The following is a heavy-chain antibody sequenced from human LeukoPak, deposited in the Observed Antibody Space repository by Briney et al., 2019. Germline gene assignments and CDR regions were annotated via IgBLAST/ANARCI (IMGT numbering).Heavy chain of an antibody. V-gene: IGHV3-23*01. CDR1: GFTFSSYA. D-gene: IGHD6-19*01. CDR3: AKWKTDSSGWFDY. CDR2: ISGSGGST. J-gene: IGHJ4*02. Sequence: GGSLRLSCAASGFTFSSYAMSWVRQAPGKGLEWVSVISGSGGSTYYADSVKGRFTISRDNSKNTLYLQMNSLRAEDTAVYYCAKWKTDSSGWFDYWGQGTLVTVSS.